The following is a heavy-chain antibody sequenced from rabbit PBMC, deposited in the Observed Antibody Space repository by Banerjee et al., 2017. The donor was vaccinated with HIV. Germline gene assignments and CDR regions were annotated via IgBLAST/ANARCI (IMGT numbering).Heavy chain of an antibody. J-gene: IGHJ4*01. CDR2: IYVGSAGST. CDR1: GFSFSSGYY. D-gene: IGHD1-1*01. CDR3: ASTYASSSGYPL. V-gene: IGHV1S40*01. Sequence: QSLEESGGDLVKPGASLTLTCTASGFSFSSGYYMCWVRQAPGKGLEWIACIYVGSAGSTYYASWAKGRFTISKTSSTTVTLQMTSLTAADTATYFCASTYASSSGYPLWGPGTLVTVS.